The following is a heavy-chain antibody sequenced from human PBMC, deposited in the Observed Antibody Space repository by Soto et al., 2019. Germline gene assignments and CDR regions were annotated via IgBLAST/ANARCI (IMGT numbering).Heavy chain of an antibody. D-gene: IGHD1-26*01. J-gene: IGHJ4*02. CDR1: GGSISSGGYY. CDR2: IYYSGST. CDR3: ARQGGIVAPFDY. V-gene: IGHV4-31*03. Sequence: TLSLTCTVSGGSISSGGYYWSWIRQHPGKGLEWIGYIYYSGSTYYNPSLKSRVTISVDRSKNQFSLKLSSVTAADTAVYYCARQGGIVAPFDYWGQGTLVTVSS.